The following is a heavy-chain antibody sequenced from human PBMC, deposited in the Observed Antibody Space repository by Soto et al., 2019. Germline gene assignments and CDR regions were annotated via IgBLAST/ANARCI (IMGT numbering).Heavy chain of an antibody. Sequence: SETLSLTCTVSVGSIISYYWSCIRHPPGKGLEWIGYIYYSGSTKYNPSLRSRVTISVDRFKNQFSLQLSSVTAADTAVYYCARDGSDSRGLVCAFDMWGQGTMVTV. V-gene: IGHV4-59*01. J-gene: IGHJ3*02. CDR1: VGSIISYY. CDR3: ARDGSDSRGLVCAFDM. D-gene: IGHD3-22*01. CDR2: IYYSGST.